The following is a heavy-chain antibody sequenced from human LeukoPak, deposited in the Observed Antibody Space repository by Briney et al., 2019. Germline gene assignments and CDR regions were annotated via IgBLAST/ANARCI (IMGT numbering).Heavy chain of an antibody. D-gene: IGHD6-13*01. J-gene: IGHJ4*02. CDR3: AKEVGLSAAGTRGDFDY. CDR1: GFTFSSYA. Sequence: GGSLRLSCAASGFTFSSYAMSWVRQAPGKGLVCVSSISGSGGSTYYADSVKGRFTISRDNSKNTLYLPMSSLRAEDTALYYCAKEVGLSAAGTRGDFDYWGQGTLVTVSS. V-gene: IGHV3-23*01. CDR2: ISGSGGST.